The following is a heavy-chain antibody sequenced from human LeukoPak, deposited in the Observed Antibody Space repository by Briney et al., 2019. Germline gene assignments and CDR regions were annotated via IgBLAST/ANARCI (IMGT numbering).Heavy chain of an antibody. CDR1: GFTFSSYA. J-gene: IGHJ4*02. CDR3: AKGLYKTSGWSRIEY. V-gene: IGHV3-23*01. CDR2: ISGSGRDT. D-gene: IGHD6-19*01. Sequence: PGESLRLSCTASGFTFSSYAMDWVRQAPGKGLEWVSAISGSGRDTFYADSVKGRFTISRDNSKSTLYLQMNSLRAEDTAVYYCAKGLYKTSGWSRIEYWGQGTLVTVSS.